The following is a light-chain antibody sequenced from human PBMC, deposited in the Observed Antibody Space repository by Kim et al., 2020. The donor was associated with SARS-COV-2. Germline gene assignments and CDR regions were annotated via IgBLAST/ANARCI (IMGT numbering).Light chain of an antibody. J-gene: IGLJ3*02. V-gene: IGLV6-57*04. CDR3: QSSDNNQEV. Sequence: NFMLTQPHSVSESPGKAVTISCTRSSGSIATKYVQWYQQRPGSAPTTVIYEDNQRPSGVPDRFSGSIDSSSNSASLTISGLKTEDEADYYCQSSDNNQEVFGGGTQLTVL. CDR2: EDN. CDR1: SGSIATKY.